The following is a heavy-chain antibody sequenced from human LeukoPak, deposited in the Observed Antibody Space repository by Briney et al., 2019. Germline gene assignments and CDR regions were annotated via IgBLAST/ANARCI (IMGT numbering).Heavy chain of an antibody. D-gene: IGHD3-10*01. CDR2: ISYDGSNK. J-gene: IGHJ4*02. CDR1: GFTFSSYA. Sequence: PGGSLRLSCAASGFTFSSYAMHWVRQAPGKGLEWVAVISYDGSNKYYADSVKGRFTISRDNSKNTLYLQMNSLRAEDTAVYYCARAPPIPGVAPFFDYWGRGTLVTVSS. CDR3: ARAPPIPGVAPFFDY. V-gene: IGHV3-30-3*01.